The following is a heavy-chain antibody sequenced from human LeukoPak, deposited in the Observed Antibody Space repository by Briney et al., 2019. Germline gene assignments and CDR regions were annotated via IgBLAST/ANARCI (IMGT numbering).Heavy chain of an antibody. CDR3: AKDERQWLVRGAFDI. D-gene: IGHD6-19*01. CDR2: ISYDGSNK. J-gene: IGHJ3*02. CDR1: GFTFSSYG. V-gene: IGHV3-30*18. Sequence: GRSLRLSCAASGFTFSSYGMHWLRQAPGKGLEGVAVISYDGSNKYYADSVKGRFTISRDNSKNTLYLQMNSLRAEDTAVYYCAKDERQWLVRGAFDIWGQGTMVTVSS.